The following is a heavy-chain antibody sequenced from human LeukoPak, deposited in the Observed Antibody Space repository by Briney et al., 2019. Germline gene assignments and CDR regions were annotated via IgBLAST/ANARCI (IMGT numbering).Heavy chain of an antibody. CDR3: ASLYYYYYYMDV. CDR1: GGSFSGYY. V-gene: IGHV4-34*01. J-gene: IGHJ6*03. Sequence: SETLSLTCAVYGGSFSGYYWGWIRQPPGKGLEWIGSIYYSGSTYYNPSLKSRVTISVDTSKNQFSLKLSSVTAADTAVYYCASLYYYYYYMDVWGKGTTVTVSS. CDR2: IYYSGST.